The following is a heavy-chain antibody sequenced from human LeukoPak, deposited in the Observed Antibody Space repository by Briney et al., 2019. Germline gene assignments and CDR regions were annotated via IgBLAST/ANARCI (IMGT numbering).Heavy chain of an antibody. Sequence: GASVKVSCKASGYTFTSYGISWVRQAPGQGLEWMGWISAYNGNTNYAQKLQGRVTMTTDTSTSTAYMELRSLRSDDTAVYYCARVRIVVVPAAALDYYYYYMDVWGKGTTVTVSS. D-gene: IGHD2-2*01. CDR3: ARVRIVVVPAAALDYYYYYMDV. V-gene: IGHV1-18*01. CDR2: ISAYNGNT. J-gene: IGHJ6*03. CDR1: GYTFTSYG.